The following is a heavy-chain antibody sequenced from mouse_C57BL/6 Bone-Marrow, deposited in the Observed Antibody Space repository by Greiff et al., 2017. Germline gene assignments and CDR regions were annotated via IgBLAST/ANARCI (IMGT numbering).Heavy chain of an antibody. CDR2: INPNNGGT. CDR3: ARWFYGSSYVDDY. Sequence: VPLQQSGPELVKPGASVKISCKASGYTFTDYYMNWVKQSHGKSLEWIGDINPNNGGTSYNQKFKGKATLTVDKSSSTAYMELRSLTSEDSAVYYCARWFYGSSYVDDYWGQGTTLTVSS. J-gene: IGHJ2*01. V-gene: IGHV1-26*01. D-gene: IGHD1-1*01. CDR1: GYTFTDYY.